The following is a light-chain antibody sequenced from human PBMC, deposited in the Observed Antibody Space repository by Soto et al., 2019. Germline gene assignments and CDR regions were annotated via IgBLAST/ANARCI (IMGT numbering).Light chain of an antibody. J-gene: IGKJ5*01. CDR3: QQRSYPIT. V-gene: IGKV3D-20*02. Sequence: EIVLTQSPGTLSLSPGERATLSCRASQSLRSSYLAWYQQKPGQAPRILIYAASSRATGIPDRFSGSGPETDFTLTISRLEPEDFAVYYCQQRSYPITFGQETRLEIK. CDR2: AAS. CDR1: QSLRSSY.